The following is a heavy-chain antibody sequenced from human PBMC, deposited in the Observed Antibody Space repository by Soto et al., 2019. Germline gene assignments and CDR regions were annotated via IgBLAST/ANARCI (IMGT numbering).Heavy chain of an antibody. CDR2: IYYSGST. J-gene: IGHJ5*02. D-gene: IGHD2-15*01. Sequence: QLQLQESGPGLVKPSETLSLTCTVSGGSISSSSYYWGWIRQPPGKGLEWIGSIYYSGSTYYNPSLKSRVTISVDTSKNQFSLKLSSVTAADTAVYYCARHRYCSGGSCYSRWFDPWGQGTLVTVSS. CDR3: ARHRYCSGGSCYSRWFDP. V-gene: IGHV4-39*01. CDR1: GGSISSSSYY.